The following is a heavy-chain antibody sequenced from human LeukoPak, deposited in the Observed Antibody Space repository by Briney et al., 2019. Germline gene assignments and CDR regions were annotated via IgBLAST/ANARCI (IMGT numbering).Heavy chain of an antibody. CDR2: ISSSSSYI. CDR3: ARDSSDTAMVTG. J-gene: IGHJ4*02. CDR1: GFTFSSYS. V-gene: IGHV3-21*01. Sequence: PGGSLRLSCAASGFTFSSYSMNWVRQAPGKGLEWVSSISSSSSYIYYADSVKGRFTISRDNAKNSLYLQMNSLRAEDTAVYYCARDSSDTAMVTGWGQGTLVTVSS. D-gene: IGHD5-18*01.